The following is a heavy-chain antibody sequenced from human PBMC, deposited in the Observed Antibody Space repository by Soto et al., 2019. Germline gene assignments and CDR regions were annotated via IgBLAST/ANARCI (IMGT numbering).Heavy chain of an antibody. D-gene: IGHD3-22*01. Sequence: GGSLRLSCAASGFTFSSYAMSWVRQAPGKGLEWVSAISGSGGSTYYADSVKGRFTISRDNSKNTLYLQMNSLRAEDTAVYYCAKRPRKITMIVVATDYWGQGTLVTVSS. CDR3: AKRPRKITMIVVATDY. CDR1: GFTFSSYA. CDR2: ISGSGGST. V-gene: IGHV3-23*01. J-gene: IGHJ4*02.